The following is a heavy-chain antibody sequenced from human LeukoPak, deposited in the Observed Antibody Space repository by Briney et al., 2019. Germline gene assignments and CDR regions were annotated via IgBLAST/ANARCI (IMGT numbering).Heavy chain of an antibody. CDR2: INSDGSTT. CDR3: TNIAAAGIGY. J-gene: IGHJ4*02. V-gene: IGHV3-74*01. Sequence: GGSLRLSCAASEFTFSSYWMHWVRQAPGKGLVWVSRINSDGSTTSYADSVKGRFTISRDNAKNTLYLHMNSLRAEYTAVYYCTNIAAAGIGYWGQGTLVTVSS. CDR1: EFTFSSYW. D-gene: IGHD6-13*01.